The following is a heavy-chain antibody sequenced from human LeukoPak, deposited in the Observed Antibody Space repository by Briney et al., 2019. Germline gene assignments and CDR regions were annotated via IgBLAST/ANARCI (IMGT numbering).Heavy chain of an antibody. CDR1: GYTFTGYY. J-gene: IGHJ6*02. CDR2: INPNSGGT. D-gene: IGHD2-15*01. CDR3: ASAPFGYCSGGSCYQYYYGMDV. V-gene: IGHV1-2*02. Sequence: GASVKVSCKASGYTFTGYYMHWVRQAPGQGLEWMGWINPNSGGTNYAQKFQGRVTMTRDTSISTADMELSRLRSDDTAVYYCASAPFGYCSGGSCYQYYYGMDVWGQGTTVTVSS.